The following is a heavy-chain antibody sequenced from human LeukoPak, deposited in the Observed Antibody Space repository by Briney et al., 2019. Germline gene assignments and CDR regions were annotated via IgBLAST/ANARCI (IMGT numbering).Heavy chain of an antibody. CDR1: GFTFDDYG. D-gene: IGHD6-19*01. V-gene: IGHV3-20*04. CDR2: INWNGGST. J-gene: IGHJ4*02. Sequence: PGGSLRLSCAASGFTFDDYGMSWVRQAPGKGLEWVSGINWNGGSTGYADSVKGRFTISRDNAKNSLYLQMNSLRAEDTASYYCARGGSGWYYFDYWGQGTLVTVSS. CDR3: ARGGSGWYYFDY.